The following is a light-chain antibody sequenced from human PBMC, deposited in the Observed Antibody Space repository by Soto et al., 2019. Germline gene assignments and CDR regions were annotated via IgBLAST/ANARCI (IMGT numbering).Light chain of an antibody. Sequence: EIVLTQSPVTLSLSPGEIATLSCRASQSVSSYLAWYQQKPGQAPRLLIFDESDRATGIPDRFSGSGSGTDLNLTISRLEPEDFAVYYCQKRSNWPITFGQGTRLEIK. V-gene: IGKV3-11*01. J-gene: IGKJ5*01. CDR1: QSVSSY. CDR2: DES. CDR3: QKRSNWPIT.